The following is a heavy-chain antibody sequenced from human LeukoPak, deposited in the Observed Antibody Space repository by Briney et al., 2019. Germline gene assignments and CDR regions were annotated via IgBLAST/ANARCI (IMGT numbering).Heavy chain of an antibody. D-gene: IGHD6-19*01. V-gene: IGHV4-61*09. CDR3: ARAGGSVGWYGTIDS. CDR2: LYTGGST. J-gene: IGHJ4*02. Sequence: SETLSLTCTVSGGSISSGSYYWTWIRQPAGKGLEWIGHLYTGGSTTYNPSLQSRVTISADTSKNQFSLRLTSVTAADTAVYYCARAGGSVGWYGTIDSWGQGMLVTVSS. CDR1: GGSISSGSYY.